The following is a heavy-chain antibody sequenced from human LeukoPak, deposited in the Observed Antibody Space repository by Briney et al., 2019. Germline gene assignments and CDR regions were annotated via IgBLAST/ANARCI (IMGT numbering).Heavy chain of an antibody. V-gene: IGHV4-59*01. CDR3: ARGKTYYDISKDAFDI. D-gene: IGHD3-22*01. J-gene: IGHJ3*02. CDR2: VYYSGST. Sequence: SETLSLTCTVSSGSISSYYWSWIRQPPGKGLEWIGYVYYSGSTNYNPSLKSRVTISVDTSKNQFSLKLSSVTAADTAVYYCARGKTYYDISKDAFDIWGQGTMATVPS. CDR1: SGSISSYY.